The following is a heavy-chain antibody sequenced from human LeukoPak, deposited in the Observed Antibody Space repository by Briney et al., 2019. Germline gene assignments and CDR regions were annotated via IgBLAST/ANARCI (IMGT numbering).Heavy chain of an antibody. CDR2: INPNSGGT. CDR1: GYTFTGYY. D-gene: IGHD3-3*01. J-gene: IGHJ6*03. V-gene: IGHV1-2*02. Sequence: ASVKVSCKASGYTFTGYYMHRVRQAPGQGLEWMGWINPNSGGTNYAQKFQGRVTMTRDTSISTAYMELSRLRSDDTAVYYCARPITIFPYYMDVWGKGTTVTVSS. CDR3: ARPITIFPYYMDV.